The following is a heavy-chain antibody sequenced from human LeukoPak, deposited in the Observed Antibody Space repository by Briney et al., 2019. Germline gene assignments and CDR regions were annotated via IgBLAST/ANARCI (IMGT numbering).Heavy chain of an antibody. CDR3: ARVRTRRSGERGYSYGLTDYYYYYMDV. CDR1: GGSISSGSYY. D-gene: IGHD5-18*01. Sequence: PSETLSLTCTVSGGSISSGSYYWSWIRQPAGKGLEWIGRIYTSGSTNYNPSLKSRVTMSVDTSKNQFSLKLSSVTAADTAVYYCARVRTRRSGERGYSYGLTDYYYYYMDVWGKGTTVTVSS. CDR2: IYTSGST. J-gene: IGHJ6*03. V-gene: IGHV4-61*02.